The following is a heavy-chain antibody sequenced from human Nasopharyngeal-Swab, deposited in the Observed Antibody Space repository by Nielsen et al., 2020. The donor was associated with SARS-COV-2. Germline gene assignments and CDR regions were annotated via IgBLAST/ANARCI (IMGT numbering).Heavy chain of an antibody. V-gene: IGHV4-4*02. CDR3: ASLYSSGWPRPGY. D-gene: IGHD6-19*01. J-gene: IGHJ4*02. Sequence: VRQAPGKGLEWIGEIYHSGSTNYNPSHKSRVTISVDKSKNQFSLKLSSVTAADTAVYYCASLYSSGWPRPGYWGQGTLVTVSS. CDR2: IYHSGST.